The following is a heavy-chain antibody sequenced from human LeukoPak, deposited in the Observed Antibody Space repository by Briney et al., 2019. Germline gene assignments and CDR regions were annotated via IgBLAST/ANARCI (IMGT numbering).Heavy chain of an antibody. D-gene: IGHD4-23*01. V-gene: IGHV5-51*01. CDR3: ARHSLPVGTVVYSDC. Sequence: GESLKISCKGSGYSFTSYWIGWVRQMPGKGLEWMGIIYPGDSDTRYSPSFQGQVTISADKSISTAYLQWSSLKASDTAMYYCARHSLPVGTVVYSDCWGQGTLVTVSS. CDR2: IYPGDSDT. J-gene: IGHJ4*02. CDR1: GYSFTSYW.